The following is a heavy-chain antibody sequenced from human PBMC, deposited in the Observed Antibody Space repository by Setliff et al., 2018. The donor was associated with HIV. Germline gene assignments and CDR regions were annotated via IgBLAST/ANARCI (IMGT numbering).Heavy chain of an antibody. CDR1: GYSISSGYY. V-gene: IGHV4-38-2*01. CDR2: IYHSGST. Sequence: PSETRSLTCAVSGYSISSGYYWGWIRQPPGKRLEWIGSIYHSGSTYYNPSLKSRVTISVDTSKNQFYLKLSSVSAADTAVYYCARASNDGSGYHYLPWFDPWGQGTLVTVSS. CDR3: ARASNDGSGYHYLPWFDP. D-gene: IGHD3-10*01. J-gene: IGHJ5*02.